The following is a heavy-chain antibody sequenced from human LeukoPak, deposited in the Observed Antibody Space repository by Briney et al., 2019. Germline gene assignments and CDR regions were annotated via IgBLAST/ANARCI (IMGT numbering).Heavy chain of an antibody. J-gene: IGHJ5*02. V-gene: IGHV4-59*08. CDR1: GGSISSYY. CDR3: ARGKYDILTGGNWFDP. Sequence: SETLSLTCTVSGGSISSYYWSWIRQPPGKGLEWIGYIYYSGSTNYNPSLKSRVTISVDTSKNQFSLKLSSVAAADTAVYYCARGKYDILTGGNWFDPWGQGTLVTVSS. CDR2: IYYSGST. D-gene: IGHD3-9*01.